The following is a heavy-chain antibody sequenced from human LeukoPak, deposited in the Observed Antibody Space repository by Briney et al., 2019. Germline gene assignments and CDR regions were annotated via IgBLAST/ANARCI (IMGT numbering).Heavy chain of an antibody. CDR2: IFHSGIT. CDR1: GFSISSGYF. V-gene: IGHV4-38-2*01. Sequence: SETLSLTCAVSGFSISSGYFWGWIRQSPGKGLEWIGSIFHSGITYYNPSLKSRITISVDTSKNQFSLRLRSVTAADTAVYYCARRISTRRGETCSSTSCYFDYWGQGTLVTVSS. CDR3: ARRISTRRGETCSSTSCYFDY. J-gene: IGHJ4*02. D-gene: IGHD2-2*01.